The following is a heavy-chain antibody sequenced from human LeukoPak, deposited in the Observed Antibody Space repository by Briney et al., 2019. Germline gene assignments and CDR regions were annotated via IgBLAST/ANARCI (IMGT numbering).Heavy chain of an antibody. D-gene: IGHD5-12*01. CDR2: INTNTGNP. CDR3: ARDLSSGYSPYYYYYYGVDV. J-gene: IGHJ6*02. V-gene: IGHV7-4-1*02. CDR1: GYTFTSYA. Sequence: ASVKVSCKASGYTFTSYAMNWVRQAPGQGLEWMGWINTNTGNPTYAQGFTGRFVFSLDTSVSTAYLQISSLKAEDTAVYYCARDLSSGYSPYYYYYYGVDVWGQGTTVTVSS.